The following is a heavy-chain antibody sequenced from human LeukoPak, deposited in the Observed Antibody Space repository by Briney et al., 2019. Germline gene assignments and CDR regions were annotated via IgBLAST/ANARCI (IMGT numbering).Heavy chain of an antibody. CDR1: AYTFTSFC. Sequence: VSRKASAYTFTSFCIRWVRQSPKQRLEWMGWISAYNANTNYAQKIQGTVTITTDTSTSTAYMELRNLRSDDTAVYYCARDITGAAADTLYYYGMDVWGQETTVPVSS. D-gene: IGHD6-13*01. CDR3: ARDITGAAADTLYYYGMDV. J-gene: IGHJ6*02. CDR2: ISAYNANT. V-gene: IGHV1-18*01.